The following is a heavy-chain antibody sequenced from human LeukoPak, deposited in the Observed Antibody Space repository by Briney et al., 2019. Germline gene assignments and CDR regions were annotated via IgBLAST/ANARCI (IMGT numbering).Heavy chain of an antibody. J-gene: IGHJ6*02. D-gene: IGHD3-22*01. V-gene: IGHV5-51*01. CDR2: IYPSDSNT. Sequence: GESLKISCKGSGYSFTSYWIGRVRQMPGKGLEWMGIIYPSDSNTKYSPSFQGQVTISADKSISTAYLQWSGLKASDTAMYYCARLDSSGYYYYGMDVWGQGTTVTVSS. CDR3: ARLDSSGYYYYGMDV. CDR1: GYSFTSYW.